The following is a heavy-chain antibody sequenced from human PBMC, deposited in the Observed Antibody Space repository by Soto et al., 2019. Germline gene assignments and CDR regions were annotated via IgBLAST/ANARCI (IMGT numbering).Heavy chain of an antibody. V-gene: IGHV1-69*01. D-gene: IGHD6-13*01. CDR2: IIPIFGTA. CDR1: GGTFSSYA. Sequence: QVQLVQSGAEVKKPGSSVKVSCKASGGTFSSYAISWVRQAPGQGLEWMGGIIPIFGTANYAQKFQGRVTITADESTSTAYMELSSLRSEDTAVYYCARVGAGYSSSWYVGGYYYYYYGMDVWGQGTTVTVSS. J-gene: IGHJ6*02. CDR3: ARVGAGYSSSWYVGGYYYYYYGMDV.